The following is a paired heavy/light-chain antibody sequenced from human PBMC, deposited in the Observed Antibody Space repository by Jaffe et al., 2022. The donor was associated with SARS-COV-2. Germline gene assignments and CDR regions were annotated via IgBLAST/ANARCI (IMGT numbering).Light chain of an antibody. CDR3: QQYGNSPRT. V-gene: IGKV3-20*01. Sequence: EIVLTQSPGTLSLSPGERATLSCRASQSIKNNNYLAWYQQKPGQAPRLLIYGASSRATGIPDRFSGSGSGTDFTLTISRLEPEDFAVYYCQQYGNSPRTFGQGTKVEIK. CDR1: QSIKNNNY. J-gene: IGKJ1*01. CDR2: GAS.
Heavy chain of an antibody. CDR2: VGSSDERP. D-gene: IGHD4-4*01. Sequence: EVQLLESGGGLVQPGGSLRLSCSASGFTFRSLAISWVRQAPGRGLEWVAGVGSSDERPSYADSVKGRFIMSRDNSKNTVSLQMNSLRVEDTALYYCAKGTQLPGYGYSNYFDLWGQGTLVTVSS. CDR1: GFTFRSLA. CDR3: AKGTQLPGYGYSNYFDL. J-gene: IGHJ4*02. V-gene: IGHV3-23*01.